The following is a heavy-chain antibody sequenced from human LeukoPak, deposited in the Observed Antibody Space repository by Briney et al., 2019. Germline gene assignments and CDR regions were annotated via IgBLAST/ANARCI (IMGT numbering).Heavy chain of an antibody. CDR1: GFTFSSYG. Sequence: GGSLRLSCAASGFTFSSYGMHWVRQAPGKGLEWVAFIRYDGSNKYYADSVKGRFTISRDNSKNTLCLQMNSLRAEDTAVYYCATGPPRNVPTAGDYWGQGTLVTVSS. CDR3: ATGPPRNVPTAGDY. D-gene: IGHD6-13*01. V-gene: IGHV3-30*02. J-gene: IGHJ4*02. CDR2: IRYDGSNK.